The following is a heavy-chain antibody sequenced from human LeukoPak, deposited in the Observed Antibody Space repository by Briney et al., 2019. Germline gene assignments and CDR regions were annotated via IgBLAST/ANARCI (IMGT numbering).Heavy chain of an antibody. D-gene: IGHD1-26*01. J-gene: IGHJ4*02. CDR2: IYSSGST. V-gene: IGHV4-39*07. Sequence: SETLSLTCTVSGGSISSSSYYWGWIRQPPGKGLEWIGSIYSSGSTYYNPSLKTRVTISVDTSKNKFSLKLSSVTAADTASYCCGRDKFCESYSDKIDYWGQGTLVTVSS. CDR1: GGSISSSSYY. CDR3: GRDKFCESYSDKIDY.